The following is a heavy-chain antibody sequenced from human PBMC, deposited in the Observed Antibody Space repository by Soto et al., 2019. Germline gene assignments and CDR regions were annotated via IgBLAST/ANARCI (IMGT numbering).Heavy chain of an antibody. J-gene: IGHJ3*01. V-gene: IGHV4-39*01. CDR1: GGPIDTGAHY. D-gene: IGHD2-15*01. CDR3: ARRGLRLPDISVGALDV. CDR2: IYYSGST. Sequence: QLQLQESGPGLVKASETLSLTCNVSGGPIDTGAHYWDWIRQPPGKGLEWIGSIYYSGSTYYRSSLKSRLTLSVDTAKNQFSMKLKSATAADTAVYFCARRGLRLPDISVGALDVWGQGTLVTVSS.